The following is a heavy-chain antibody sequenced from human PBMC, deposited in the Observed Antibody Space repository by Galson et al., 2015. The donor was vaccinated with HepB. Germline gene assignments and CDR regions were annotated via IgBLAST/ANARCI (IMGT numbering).Heavy chain of an antibody. J-gene: IGHJ4*02. D-gene: IGHD3-10*01. CDR2: ISSSSSYI. CDR3: ASVEITLGRGGLRTRSYFGY. V-gene: IGHV3-21*01. Sequence: SLRLSCAASGFSFSMYAMSWVRQAPGKGLEWVSSISSSSSYIYYADSVKGRFTISRDNAKRSLYLQMNSLRAEDTAVYFCASVEITLGRGGLRTRSYFGYWGQGTLVTVSS. CDR1: GFSFSMYA.